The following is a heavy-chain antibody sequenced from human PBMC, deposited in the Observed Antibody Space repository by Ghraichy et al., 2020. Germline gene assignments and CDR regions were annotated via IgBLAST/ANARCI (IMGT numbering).Heavy chain of an antibody. CDR1: GYSFTNYW. V-gene: IGHV5-51*01. Sequence: GESLNISCKGSGYSFTNYWIGWVRQMPGKGPEWMGIIYPRDSDPTYSPSFQGQVTISADKSISTAYLQWSTLKASDTAMYYCATGTKYYFNYWGQGTLVSVSS. CDR2: IYPRDSDP. J-gene: IGHJ4*02. CDR3: ATGTKYYFNY. D-gene: IGHD3-10*01.